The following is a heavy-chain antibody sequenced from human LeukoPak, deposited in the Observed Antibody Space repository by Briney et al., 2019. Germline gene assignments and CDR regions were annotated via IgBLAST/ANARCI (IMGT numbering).Heavy chain of an antibody. V-gene: IGHV3-23*01. CDR3: AKHSYGSGTGVNI. D-gene: IGHD3-10*01. J-gene: IGHJ3*02. Sequence: GGSLRPSCTASGFTFSSYGMSWVRQAPGKGLEWVSAISDSGRYTYYADSVEGRFTISRDNSKKMFYLQMNSLRAEDTAIYYCAKHSYGSGTGVNIWGQGTKVTVSS. CDR1: GFTFSSYG. CDR2: ISDSGRYT.